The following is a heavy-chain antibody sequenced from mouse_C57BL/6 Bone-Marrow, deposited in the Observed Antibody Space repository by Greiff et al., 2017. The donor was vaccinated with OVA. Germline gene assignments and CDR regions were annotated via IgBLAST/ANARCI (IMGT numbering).Heavy chain of an antibody. CDR1: GYTFTSYG. Sequence: VMLVESGAELARPGASVKLSCKASGYTFTSYGISWVKQRTGQGLEWIGEIYPRSGNTYYNEKFKGKATLTADKSSSTAYMELRSLTSEDSAVYFCARGGYYFANWGQGTLVTVSA. J-gene: IGHJ3*01. V-gene: IGHV1-81*01. CDR3: ARGGYYFAN. D-gene: IGHD2-3*01. CDR2: IYPRSGNT.